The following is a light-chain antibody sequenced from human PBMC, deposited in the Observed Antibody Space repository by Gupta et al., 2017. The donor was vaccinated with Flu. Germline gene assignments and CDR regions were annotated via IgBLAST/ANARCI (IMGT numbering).Light chain of an antibody. Sequence: ELVLTQSPATLSWSPGERATLSCRASQSVSSYLAWYQQKPGQAPRLLIYDASNRATGIPARFSGSGSGTDFTLTISSLEPEDFAVYYCQQRSNWPRTFGGGTKVEIK. CDR2: DAS. J-gene: IGKJ4*01. CDR1: QSVSSY. CDR3: QQRSNWPRT. V-gene: IGKV3-11*01.